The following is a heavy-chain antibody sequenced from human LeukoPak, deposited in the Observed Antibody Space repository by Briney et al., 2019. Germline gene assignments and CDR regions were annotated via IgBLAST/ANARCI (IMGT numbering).Heavy chain of an antibody. CDR3: ARRGSSYYYYYMDV. V-gene: IGHV1-8*01. Sequence: ASVKVSYKASGYTFTNYDINWVRQATGQGLEWMGWMNPNSGNTGYAQKFQGRVIMTRNTSISTAYMELSSLTSEDTAVYYCARRGSSYYYYYMDVWGKGTTVTISS. CDR1: GYTFTNYD. J-gene: IGHJ6*03. CDR2: MNPNSGNT. D-gene: IGHD3-10*01.